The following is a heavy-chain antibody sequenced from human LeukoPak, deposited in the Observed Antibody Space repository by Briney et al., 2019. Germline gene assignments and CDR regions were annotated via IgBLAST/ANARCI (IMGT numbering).Heavy chain of an antibody. CDR3: AKCAQSYGNDAFDL. J-gene: IGHJ3*01. CDR1: ELTFGSFA. V-gene: IGHV3-23*01. D-gene: IGHD5-18*01. CDR2: IRGGGAGA. Sequence: PGGSLRLSCAASELTFGSFAMSWVRQAPGKGLEWVSYIRGGGAGALYADSVKGRFTVSRDNSRSTLYLQMNSLRVEDTAVYYCAKCAQSYGNDAFDLLGPGTMVTVSS.